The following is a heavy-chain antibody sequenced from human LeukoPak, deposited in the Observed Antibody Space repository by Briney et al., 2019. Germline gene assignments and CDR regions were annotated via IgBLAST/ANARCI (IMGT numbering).Heavy chain of an antibody. CDR3: ARDTSTIFGVVNNWFDP. D-gene: IGHD3-3*01. J-gene: IGHJ5*02. CDR2: IGDTT. CDR1: GFTFSIYA. Sequence: GGSLRLSCAASGFTFSIYAMSWVRQAPGKGLEWVSAIGDTTYYADSVEGRFTISRDNSKNTLYLQMNSLRAEDTAVYYCARDTSTIFGVVNNWFDPWGQGTLVTVSS. V-gene: IGHV3-23*01.